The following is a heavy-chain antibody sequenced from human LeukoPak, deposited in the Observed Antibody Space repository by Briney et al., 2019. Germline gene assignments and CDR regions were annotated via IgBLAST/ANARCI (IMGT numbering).Heavy chain of an antibody. CDR1: GGSISSYY. CDR2: IYYSGST. CDR3: ARHVEQRLTPFDY. V-gene: IGHV4-59*08. J-gene: IGHJ4*02. Sequence: SETLSLTCTVSGGSISSYYWSWIRQTPGKGLEWIGDIYYSGSTNYNPSLKSRVTISVDTSKNQFSLKLSSVTAADTAVYYCARHVEQRLTPFDYWGQGILVTVSS. D-gene: IGHD6-19*01.